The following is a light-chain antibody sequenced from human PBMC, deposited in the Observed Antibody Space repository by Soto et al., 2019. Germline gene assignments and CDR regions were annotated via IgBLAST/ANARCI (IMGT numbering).Light chain of an antibody. Sequence: QSVLTQPASVSGSPGQSITISCTGTSSDVGDYKYVSWYQQHPGKAPKLIIYEVSNRPSGISNRFSGSKSGNTASLTISGLQAEDEADYYCSSYTSSSTPYVFGTGTKLTVL. V-gene: IGLV2-14*01. J-gene: IGLJ1*01. CDR3: SSYTSSSTPYV. CDR1: SSDVGDYKY. CDR2: EVS.